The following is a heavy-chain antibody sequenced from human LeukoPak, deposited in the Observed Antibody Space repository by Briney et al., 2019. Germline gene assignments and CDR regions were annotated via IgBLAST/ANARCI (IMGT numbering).Heavy chain of an antibody. D-gene: IGHD3-10*01. Sequence: SQTLSLTCTVSGGAIASGGYSWNWIRQSPGKGLEWIGCIYDRGPAYYNPSLKSRFTISVDRPKNQFFLNVASLTAADTAVYYCARSRQASGLLSSWGQGTPVVVSS. V-gene: IGHV4-30-2*06. J-gene: IGHJ5*02. CDR3: ARSRQASGLLSS. CDR1: GGAIASGGYS. CDR2: IYDRGPA.